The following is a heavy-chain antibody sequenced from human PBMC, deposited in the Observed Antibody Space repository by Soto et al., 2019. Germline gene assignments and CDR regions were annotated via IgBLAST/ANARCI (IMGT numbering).Heavy chain of an antibody. J-gene: IGHJ3*02. CDR2: INSDGSST. V-gene: IGHV3-74*01. D-gene: IGHD2-21*01. CDR3: ARERVEWDCGGECYSGAFDI. Sequence: GGSLRLSCAASGFTFSSYWMHWVRQAPGTGLVWVSRINSDGSSTSYADSGKGRFTISRDNAKNTTYLQMNSLRAEDTAGYYCARERVEWDCGGECYSGAFDIWGQGTMVTVSS. CDR1: GFTFSSYW.